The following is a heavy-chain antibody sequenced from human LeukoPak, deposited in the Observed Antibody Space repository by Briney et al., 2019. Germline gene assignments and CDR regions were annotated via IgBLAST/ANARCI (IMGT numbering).Heavy chain of an antibody. CDR2: IYTSGST. Sequence: ETLSLTCTVSGGSISSYYWSWIRQPPGKGLEWIGYIYTSGSTNYNPSLKGRVTISVDTSKNQFSLKLSSVTAADTAVYYCASRSYYSYFDYWGQGTLVTVSS. V-gene: IGHV4-4*09. J-gene: IGHJ4*02. CDR1: GGSISSYY. CDR3: ASRSYYSYFDY. D-gene: IGHD1-26*01.